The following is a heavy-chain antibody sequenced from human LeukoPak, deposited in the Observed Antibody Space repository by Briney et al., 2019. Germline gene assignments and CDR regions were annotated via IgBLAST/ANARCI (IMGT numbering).Heavy chain of an antibody. CDR1: DDSFSSHY. J-gene: IGHJ3*02. V-gene: IGHV4-59*11. CDR3: ARDLVTVTKGFDI. Sequence: SETLSLTCAVSDDSFSSHYWTWIRQPPGKGLEWIGYISYIGSTNYNPSLKSRVTISIDTSKNQFSLKLSTVTAADTAVYYCARDLVTVTKGFDIWGQGTMVSVSS. CDR2: ISYIGST. D-gene: IGHD4-17*01.